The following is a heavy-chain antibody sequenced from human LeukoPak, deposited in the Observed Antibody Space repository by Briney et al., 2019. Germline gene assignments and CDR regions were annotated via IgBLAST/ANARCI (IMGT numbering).Heavy chain of an antibody. CDR3: AKDATPALGTVYMDV. D-gene: IGHD6-13*01. V-gene: IGHV3-48*03. Sequence: GGSLRLSCAASGFTFSSSAMSWVRQAPGKGLEWISHISNFGDIIHYADSVEGRFTISRDNDKNSIYLQMNSLRAEDTAVYYCAKDATPALGTVYMDVWGKGTTVTISS. J-gene: IGHJ6*03. CDR1: GFTFSSSA. CDR2: ISNFGDII.